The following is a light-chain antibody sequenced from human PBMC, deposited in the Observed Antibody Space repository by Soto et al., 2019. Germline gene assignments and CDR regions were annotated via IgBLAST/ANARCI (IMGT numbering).Light chain of an antibody. Sequence: EIVMTQSPATLAVSPWERAAVSCIASQSVSSNLAWYQQKPGQAPRLLIYGASTRATGIPARFSGSGSGTEFTLTISSLQSEDFAVYYCQQYNNCPPWTFGQGTKVDIK. V-gene: IGKV3-15*01. CDR2: GAS. CDR1: QSVSSN. CDR3: QQYNNCPPWT. J-gene: IGKJ1*01.